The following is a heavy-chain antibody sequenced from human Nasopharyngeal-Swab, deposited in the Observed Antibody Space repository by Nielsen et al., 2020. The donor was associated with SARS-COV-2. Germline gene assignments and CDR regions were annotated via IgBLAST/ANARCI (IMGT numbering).Heavy chain of an antibody. D-gene: IGHD6-25*01. V-gene: IGHV3-21*01. Sequence: GGSLRLSCAASGFTFSSYSMNWVRQAPGKGLEWVSSISSSSSYIYYADSVKGQFTISRDNAKNSLYLQMNSLRAEDTAVYYCARDVGFIDPAYWGQGTLVTVSS. CDR2: ISSSSSYI. J-gene: IGHJ4*02. CDR3: ARDVGFIDPAY. CDR1: GFTFSSYS.